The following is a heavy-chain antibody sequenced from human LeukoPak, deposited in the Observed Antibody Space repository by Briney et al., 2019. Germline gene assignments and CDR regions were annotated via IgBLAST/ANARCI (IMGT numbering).Heavy chain of an antibody. V-gene: IGHV3-66*01. CDR1: GFTVSGDN. CDR3: AKDPYVVVPAAIGFQDY. CDR2: FHSGGDT. J-gene: IGHJ4*02. Sequence: GGSLRLSCAASGFTVSGDNMSWVRQSPAKGLEWVATFHSGGDTYYADSVKGRFTISRDDSQNMVYLQMNNLRVEDTALYYCAKDPYVVVPAAIGFQDYWGQGTLVTVSS. D-gene: IGHD2-2*02.